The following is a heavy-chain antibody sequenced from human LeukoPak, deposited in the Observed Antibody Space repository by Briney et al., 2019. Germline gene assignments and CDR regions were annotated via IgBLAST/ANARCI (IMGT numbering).Heavy chain of an antibody. CDR2: ISGSGGTT. D-gene: IGHD3-10*01. CDR1: GFTFSNYA. CDR3: AKWDYYGSGTYPGPSNDF. V-gene: IGHV3-23*01. J-gene: IGHJ4*02. Sequence: GGSLRLSCAASGFTFSNYAMSWVRQAPGKGLEWVSAISGSGGTTYYADSVKGRFTISRDNSKSTLFLQMNSLRAEDTAVYYCAKWDYYGSGTYPGPSNDFWGQGTLVTVSS.